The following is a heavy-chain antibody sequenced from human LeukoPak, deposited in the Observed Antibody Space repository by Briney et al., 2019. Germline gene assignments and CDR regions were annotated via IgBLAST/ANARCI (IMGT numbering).Heavy chain of an antibody. J-gene: IGHJ5*02. D-gene: IGHD2-8*02. V-gene: IGHV4-39*01. Sequence: SETLSLTCTVSAASISDSDYYWGWIRQAPGKALEWIGNIHYSGSAYYNPSLESRVTLDVDTSQNQVSLRLTSVTAADTAVYFCARSYCTGSTCPRRWFDPWGQGTLDTVSS. CDR2: IHYSGSA. CDR3: ARSYCTGSTCPRRWFDP. CDR1: AASISDSDYY.